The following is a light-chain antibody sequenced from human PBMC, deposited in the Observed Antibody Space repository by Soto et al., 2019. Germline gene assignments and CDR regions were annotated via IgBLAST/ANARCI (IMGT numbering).Light chain of an antibody. CDR2: EDS. CDR1: RNDVGNYNL. CDR3: CSYTGATTAYV. Sequence: QSALTRPASVSGCPGQSITVSCTGSRNDVGNYNLVSWYQQSPGKAPKLLIYEDSKRPSGVSNRFSGSKSGDTASLTISGLQTEDEADYYCCSYTGATTAYVFGTGTKVTVL. V-gene: IGLV2-23*01. J-gene: IGLJ1*01.